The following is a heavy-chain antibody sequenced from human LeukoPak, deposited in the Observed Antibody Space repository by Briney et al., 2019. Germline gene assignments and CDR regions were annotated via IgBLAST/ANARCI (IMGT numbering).Heavy chain of an antibody. CDR3: ARVSWGWYWSFDI. Sequence: PGGSLRLSCAASGFTFSSYSMNWVRQAPGKGLEWVSYISSSSSTIYYADSVKGRFTISRDNAKNSLYLQMNSLRAEDTAVYYCARVSWGWYWSFDIWGQGTMVTVSS. V-gene: IGHV3-48*01. D-gene: IGHD6-19*01. CDR2: ISSSSSTI. CDR1: GFTFSSYS. J-gene: IGHJ3*02.